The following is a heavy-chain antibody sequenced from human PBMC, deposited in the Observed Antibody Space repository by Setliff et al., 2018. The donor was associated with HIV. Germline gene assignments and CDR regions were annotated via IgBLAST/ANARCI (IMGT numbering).Heavy chain of an antibody. CDR2: ISWNSGSI. Sequence: GGSLRLSCAASGFTFDDYAMHWVRQAPGKGLEWVSGISWNSGSIGYADSVKGRFTISRDNAKNSLYLQMNSLRAEDTAVYFCASSRPWLGEPPSYWGQGVLVTVSS. D-gene: IGHD3-10*01. V-gene: IGHV3-9*01. J-gene: IGHJ4*02. CDR1: GFTFDDYA. CDR3: ASSRPWLGEPPSY.